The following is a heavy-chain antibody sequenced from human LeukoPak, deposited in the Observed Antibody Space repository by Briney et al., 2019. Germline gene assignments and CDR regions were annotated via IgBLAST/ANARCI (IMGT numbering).Heavy chain of an antibody. CDR1: GYTFTSYG. Sequence: ASVKVSCKASGYTFTSYGISWVRQAPGQGLEWMGGIIPIFGTANYAQKFQGRVTITADESTSTAYMELSSLRSEDTAVYYCARSPAEDIVEPIDYYGMDVWGQGTTVTVSS. V-gene: IGHV1-69*13. CDR2: IIPIFGTA. D-gene: IGHD2-15*01. J-gene: IGHJ6*02. CDR3: ARSPAEDIVEPIDYYGMDV.